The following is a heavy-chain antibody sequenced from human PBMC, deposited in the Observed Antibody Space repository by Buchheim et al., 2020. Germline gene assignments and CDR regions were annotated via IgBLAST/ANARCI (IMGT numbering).Heavy chain of an antibody. CDR3: ARVGQQSGFLHYGMDV. CDR2: INQSGST. D-gene: IGHD6-13*01. J-gene: IGHJ6*02. V-gene: IGHV4-34*01. CDR1: GGSFSGYH. Sequence: QVQLQQWGAGLLKPSETLSLTCAVYGGSFSGYHWSWIRQPPGKGLEWMGKINQSGSTNYNPSLKTRVTISVDTSKNQFSLKLSSVTAADTAVYYCARVGQQSGFLHYGMDVWGQGTT.